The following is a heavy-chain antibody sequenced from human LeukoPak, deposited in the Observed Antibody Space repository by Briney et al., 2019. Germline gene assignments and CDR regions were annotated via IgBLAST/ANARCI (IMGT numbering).Heavy chain of an antibody. CDR1: GFPLSSYS. CDR2: ISSSSSNI. D-gene: IGHD1-1*01. V-gene: IGHV3-48*01. J-gene: IGHJ4*02. Sequence: PGGSLRLSCTASGFPLSSYSINCVRQAPGKGLEWISYISSSSSNIYYLDSVQGRLTVSRDNERNSLFLQIDSPRAEDTAVYYCVRVKGTYFDYWGQGSLVTVSS. CDR3: VRVKGTYFDY.